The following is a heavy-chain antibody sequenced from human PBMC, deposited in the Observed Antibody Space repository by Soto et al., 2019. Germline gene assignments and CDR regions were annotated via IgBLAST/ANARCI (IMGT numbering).Heavy chain of an antibody. CDR3: AREGGSGNYRYYAMDV. V-gene: IGHV1-69*12. CDR2: IIPIFGTA. CDR1: GGTFSSYA. D-gene: IGHD3-10*01. J-gene: IGHJ6*02. Sequence: QVQLVQSGAEVKKPGSSVKVSCKASGGTFSSYAISWVRQAPGQGLEWMGGIIPIFGTANYAQKFQGRVTITAXXXTXPAYMELSSLRSEDTAVYYCAREGGSGNYRYYAMDVWGQGTTVTVSS.